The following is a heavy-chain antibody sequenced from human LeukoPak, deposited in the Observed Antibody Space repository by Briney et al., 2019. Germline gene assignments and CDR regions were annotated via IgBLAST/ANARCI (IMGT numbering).Heavy chain of an antibody. J-gene: IGHJ4*02. CDR2: ISYDGSDK. Sequence: GRSLRLSCAASGFTFSSSDIHWVRQAPGKGLEWVAFISYDGSDKYYAESVKGRFTVSRDNSKHTLYLQMNSLRVEDTAVYYCAKDRGWCFEYWGQGILVTVSS. V-gene: IGHV3-30*18. D-gene: IGHD6-19*01. CDR3: AKDRGWCFEY. CDR1: GFTFSSSD.